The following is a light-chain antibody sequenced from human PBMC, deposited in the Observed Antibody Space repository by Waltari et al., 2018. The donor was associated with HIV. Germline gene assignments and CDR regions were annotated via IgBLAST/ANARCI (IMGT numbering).Light chain of an antibody. CDR1: QSISTW. Sequence: DIQMTQSPSTLSASVGDRVTHTCRASQSISTWLAWYQQKPGKAPKVLIYKASTLEFGAPSSFSGSGSGTEFTLTISSLHPDDFATYYCQQYHSYPHTFGQGTHLEIK. J-gene: IGKJ2*01. CDR3: QQYHSYPHT. V-gene: IGKV1-5*03. CDR2: KAS.